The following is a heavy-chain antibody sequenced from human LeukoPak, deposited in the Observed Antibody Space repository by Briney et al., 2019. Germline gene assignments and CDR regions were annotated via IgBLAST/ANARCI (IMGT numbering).Heavy chain of an antibody. Sequence: ASVKVSCKASGYTFTSYYMHWVRQAPGQGLEWMGIINPSGGSTSYAQKFQGRVTMTRDTSTSTVYMELSSLRSEDTAVYYCARDQGIAAAGTEGYYYYMDAWGKGTTVTVSS. J-gene: IGHJ6*03. D-gene: IGHD6-13*01. V-gene: IGHV1-46*03. CDR3: ARDQGIAAAGTEGYYYYMDA. CDR1: GYTFTSYY. CDR2: INPSGGST.